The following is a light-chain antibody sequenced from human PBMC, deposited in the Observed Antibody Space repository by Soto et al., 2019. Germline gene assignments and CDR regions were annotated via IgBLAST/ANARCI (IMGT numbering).Light chain of an antibody. CDR1: QSVSSTY. J-gene: IGKJ1*01. V-gene: IGKV3-20*01. CDR2: GSS. Sequence: VLTQSPGTLSLSPGERATLSCRASQSVSSTYLAWYQQKPGQAPRLLIYGSSSRATGIPDRFSGSGFGTDFTLTISRPEPEDFAVYYCQQYGSSGTFGQGTKVDIK. CDR3: QQYGSSGT.